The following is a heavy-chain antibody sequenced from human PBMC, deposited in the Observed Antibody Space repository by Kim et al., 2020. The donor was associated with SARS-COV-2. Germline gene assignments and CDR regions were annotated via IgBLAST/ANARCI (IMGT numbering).Heavy chain of an antibody. J-gene: IGHJ6*02. D-gene: IGHD6-13*01. V-gene: IGHV3-23*01. Sequence: VTGRFTIPRDNSKNALYLQMNSLRAEDTAVYYCAKVGARQQLVRAYGMDVWGQGTTVTVSS. CDR3: AKVGARQQLVRAYGMDV.